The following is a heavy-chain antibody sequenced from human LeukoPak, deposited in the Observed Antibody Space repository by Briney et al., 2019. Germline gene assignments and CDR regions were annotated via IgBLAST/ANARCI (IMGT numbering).Heavy chain of an antibody. CDR3: ARTGRDDSSGYSFH. V-gene: IGHV3-21*01. CDR2: ISSSSSYI. Sequence: GGSLRLSCAAYGFTVSSYSMNWVRQAPGKGLEWVSSISSSSSYIYYADSVKGRFTISRDKAKNSLYLLMNSLRAEDTAVYYCARTGRDDSSGYSFHWGQGTLVTVSS. CDR1: GFTVSSYS. D-gene: IGHD3-22*01. J-gene: IGHJ4*02.